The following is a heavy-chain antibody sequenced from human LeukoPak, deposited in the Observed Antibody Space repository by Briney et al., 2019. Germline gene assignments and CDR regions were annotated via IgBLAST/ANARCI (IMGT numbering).Heavy chain of an antibody. D-gene: IGHD6-13*01. CDR3: AKDQGSSWFYAGFDY. V-gene: IGHV3-23*01. CDR2: ISGSGGST. CDR1: GFTFSSYG. J-gene: IGHJ4*02. Sequence: PGGSLRLSCAAPGFTFSSYGMHWVRQAPGKGLEWVSAISGSGGSTYYADSVKGRFTISRDNSKNTLYLQMNSLRAEDTAVYYCAKDQGSSWFYAGFDYWGQGTLVTVSS.